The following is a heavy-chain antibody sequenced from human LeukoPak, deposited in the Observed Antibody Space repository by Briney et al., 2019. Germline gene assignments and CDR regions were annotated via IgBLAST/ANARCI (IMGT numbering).Heavy chain of an antibody. CDR3: ARTTPSTNSFDL. CDR1: CVSISSRSYG. V-gene: IGHV4-39*01. J-gene: IGHJ5*02. Sequence: AETVSLTYTLSCVSISSRSYGWGWLRQPRGKGLEWIVSIYYSGSTYYHPSLKSRLTISVDANDNAFSVKLSSVTAADAAVYYCARTTPSTNSFDLWGQGTLVTVSS. CDR2: IYYSGST. D-gene: IGHD1-14*01.